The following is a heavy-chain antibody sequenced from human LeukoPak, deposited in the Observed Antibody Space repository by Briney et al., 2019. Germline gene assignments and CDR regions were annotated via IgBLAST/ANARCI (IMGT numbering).Heavy chain of an antibody. J-gene: IGHJ3*02. V-gene: IGHV1-2*04. D-gene: IGHD2-2*01. CDR3: ARDDGYCSSTSCLNAFDI. CDR2: INPNSGDT. Sequence: ASVKVSCKASGYTFTGYYMHWVRQAPGQGLEWMGWINPNSGDTNYAQKFQGWVTMTRDTSISTAYMELSRLRSDDTAVYYCARDDGYCSSTSCLNAFDIWGQGTMVTVSS. CDR1: GYTFTGYY.